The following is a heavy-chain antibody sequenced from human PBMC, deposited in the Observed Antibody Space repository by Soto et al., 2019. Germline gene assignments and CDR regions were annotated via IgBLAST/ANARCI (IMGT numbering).Heavy chain of an antibody. Sequence: QVQLVQSGAEEKKPGASVQVSCKASGYTFTSYAMHWVRQAPGQRLEWMGWINAGNGNTKYSQKFQGRVTITRDTSASTDSMELSSLRSEDTAVYYCARDPSYYGMDVWGQVTKVTVSS. V-gene: IGHV1-3*05. J-gene: IGHJ6*02. CDR1: GYTFTSYA. CDR2: INAGNGNT. CDR3: ARDPSYYGMDV.